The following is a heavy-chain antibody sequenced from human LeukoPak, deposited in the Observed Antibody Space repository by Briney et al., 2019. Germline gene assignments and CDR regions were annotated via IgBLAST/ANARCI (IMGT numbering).Heavy chain of an antibody. Sequence: PSETLSLTCTVSGGSISSYYWSWIRQPPGKGLEWIGYIYYSGSTNYNPSLKSRVTISVDTSKNQFSLKLSSVTAADTAVYYCARAGVAVVQRGWFDPWGQGTLVTVSS. CDR1: GGSISSYY. D-gene: IGHD6-19*01. CDR3: ARAGVAVVQRGWFDP. CDR2: IYYSGST. J-gene: IGHJ5*02. V-gene: IGHV4-59*01.